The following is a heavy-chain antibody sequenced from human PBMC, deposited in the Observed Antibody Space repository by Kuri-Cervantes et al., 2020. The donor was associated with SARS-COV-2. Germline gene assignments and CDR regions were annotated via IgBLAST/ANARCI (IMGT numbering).Heavy chain of an antibody. CDR1: GYGFTGYY. CDR2: INPSGGST. D-gene: IGHD3-22*01. Sequence: ASVKVSCKASGYGFTGYYVHWVRQAPGQGLEWMGIINPSGGSTSYAQKFQGRVTMTRDTSTSTVYRELSSLRSEDTAVYYCARVYYDSSGYFDYWGQGTLVTVSS. J-gene: IGHJ4*02. V-gene: IGHV1-46*03. CDR3: ARVYYDSSGYFDY.